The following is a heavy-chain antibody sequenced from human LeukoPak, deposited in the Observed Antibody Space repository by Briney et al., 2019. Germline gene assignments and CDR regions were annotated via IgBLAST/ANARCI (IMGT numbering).Heavy chain of an antibody. V-gene: IGHV3-74*01. CDR2: INSDGSNT. CDR1: GFTSSNYW. J-gene: IGHJ4*02. Sequence: PGGSLRLSCAASGFTSSNYWMHWVRHAPGKGRVWVSRINSDGSNTSYADSVKGRFTISRDSAKNTLYLQMNSLRVEDTAVYYCARGYNDFWSGYIDYWGQGSLVTVSS. CDR3: ARGYNDFWSGYIDY. D-gene: IGHD3-3*01.